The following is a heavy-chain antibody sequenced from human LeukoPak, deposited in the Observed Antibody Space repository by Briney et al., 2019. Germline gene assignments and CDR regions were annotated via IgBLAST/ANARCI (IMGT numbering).Heavy chain of an antibody. CDR3: ARGPYSGSYYYYYMDV. J-gene: IGHJ6*03. D-gene: IGHD1-26*01. V-gene: IGHV1-8*03. CDR2: MNPNSGNT. CDR1: GYTFTSYD. Sequence: ASVKVSCKASGYTFTSYDINWVRQATGQGLEWMGWMNPNSGNTGYAQKFQGRVTITRNTSISTAYMELSSLRSEDTAVYYCARGPYSGSYYYYYMDVWGKGTTVTVSS.